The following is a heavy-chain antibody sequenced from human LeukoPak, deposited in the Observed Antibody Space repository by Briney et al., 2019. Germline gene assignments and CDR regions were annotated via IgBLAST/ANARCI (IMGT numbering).Heavy chain of an antibody. J-gene: IGHJ4*02. V-gene: IGHV1-18*04. Sequence: ASVKVSCKTSGYTFTGSYMHWVRQAPGQGLEWMGWISAYNGNTNYAQKLQGRVTMTTDTSTSTAYMELRSLRSDDTAVYYCAREMATITGFDYWGQGTLVTVSS. CDR3: AREMATITGFDY. CDR2: ISAYNGNT. CDR1: GYTFTGSY. D-gene: IGHD5-24*01.